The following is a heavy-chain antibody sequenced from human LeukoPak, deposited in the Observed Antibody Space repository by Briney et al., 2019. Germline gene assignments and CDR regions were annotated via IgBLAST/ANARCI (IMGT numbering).Heavy chain of an antibody. CDR2: ISGSGFST. Sequence: GGSLRLSCAASGFTFSTYAMTWVRQAPGKGLEWVSGISGSGFSTYYADSVKGRFTISRDKSKNTLYLQMNSLRAEDTAVYYCAKDRFPYSSGCLDYWGQGTPVTFSS. D-gene: IGHD6-19*01. J-gene: IGHJ4*02. CDR3: AKDRFPYSSGCLDY. V-gene: IGHV3-23*01. CDR1: GFTFSTYA.